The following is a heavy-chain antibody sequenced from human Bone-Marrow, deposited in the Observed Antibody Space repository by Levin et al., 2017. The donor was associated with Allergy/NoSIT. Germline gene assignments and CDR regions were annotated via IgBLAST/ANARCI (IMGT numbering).Heavy chain of an antibody. D-gene: IGHD3-22*01. CDR2: IRGSGTNV. CDR1: GFPFSTFD. V-gene: IGHV3-23*01. J-gene: IGHJ4*02. Sequence: GGSLRLSCSASGFPFSTFDMSWVRQAPGKGLEWVSIIRGSGTNVYYADSLKGRFTISRDISTNTLYLDMNSLRVDDTTVYYCVKGGWLDYWGQGTLVTVSS. CDR3: VKGGWLDY.